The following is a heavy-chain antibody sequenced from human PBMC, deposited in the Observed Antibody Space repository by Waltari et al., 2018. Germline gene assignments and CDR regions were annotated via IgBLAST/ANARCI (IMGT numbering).Heavy chain of an antibody. J-gene: IGHJ4*02. D-gene: IGHD2-15*01. CDR1: GDSMSSGDW. Sequence: QMQLQESGPGLVKPSGTLSVTCTISGDSMSSGDWGSWVRQSPEKGLEWIGQIQRSGRTHYNPSCASRVSISIDTSNNQCSLKVSSTTAADTAVYYWARDRGRGIYLDSWGRGTLVTVSA. V-gene: IGHV4-4*02. CDR3: ARDRGRGIYLDS. CDR2: IQRSGRT.